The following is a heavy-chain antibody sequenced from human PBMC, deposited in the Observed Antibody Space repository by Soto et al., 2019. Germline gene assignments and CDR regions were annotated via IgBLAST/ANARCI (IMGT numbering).Heavy chain of an antibody. J-gene: IGHJ4*02. Sequence: PSETLSLTCLVSGGSISSSNYYWGWVRQPPGKGLEWIGNIYYTGSTYYNPSLKSRVAISVHTSTNQFSLKLSSVTAADTAVYYCARDERSGYNPIDHWGQGTLVTVSS. CDR2: IYYTGST. CDR3: ARDERSGYNPIDH. D-gene: IGHD5-12*01. V-gene: IGHV4-39*07. CDR1: GGSISSSNYY.